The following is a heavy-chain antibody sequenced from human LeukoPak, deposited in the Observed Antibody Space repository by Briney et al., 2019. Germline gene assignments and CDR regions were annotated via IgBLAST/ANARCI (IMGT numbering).Heavy chain of an antibody. J-gene: IGHJ3*02. CDR2: IKSKSDGGTT. CDR1: GFTFSSYT. CDR3: IRLWFGEFI. D-gene: IGHD3-10*01. V-gene: IGHV3-15*01. Sequence: GGSLRLSCAASGFTFSSYTMSWVRQAPGKGLEWVGRIKSKSDGGTTDYAAPVKGRFTISRDDSKNTLYLQMNSLRTEGTAVYYCIRLWFGEFIWGQGTMVSVSS.